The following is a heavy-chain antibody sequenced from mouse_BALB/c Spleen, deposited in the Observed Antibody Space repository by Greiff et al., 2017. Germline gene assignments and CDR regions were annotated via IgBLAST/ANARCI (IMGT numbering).Heavy chain of an antibody. V-gene: IGHV7-3*02. CDR2: IRNKANGYTT. CDR3: AKDKGPKYYGSSFLYAMDY. D-gene: IGHD1-1*01. CDR1: GFTFTDYY. J-gene: IGHJ4*01. Sequence: EVMLVESGGGLVQPGGSLRLSCATSGFTFTDYYMSWVRQPPGKALEWLGFIRNKANGYTTEYSASVKGRFTISRDNSQSILYLQMNTLRAEDSATYYCAKDKGPKYYGSSFLYAMDYWGQGTSVTVSS.